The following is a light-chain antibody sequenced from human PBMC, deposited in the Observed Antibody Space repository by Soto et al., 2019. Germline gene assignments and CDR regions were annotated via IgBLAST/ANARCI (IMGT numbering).Light chain of an antibody. CDR2: EVS. V-gene: IGLV2-14*01. CDR1: SSDVGGYNY. CDR3: SSYTTSSTRV. Sequence: QSVLTQPASVSGSPGQPITISCTGTSSDVGGYNYVSWYQQHPGKAPKLMIYEVSNRPSGVSNRFSGFKSGNTASLTISGLQAEDEADYYCSSYTTSSTRVFGTGTKLTVL. J-gene: IGLJ1*01.